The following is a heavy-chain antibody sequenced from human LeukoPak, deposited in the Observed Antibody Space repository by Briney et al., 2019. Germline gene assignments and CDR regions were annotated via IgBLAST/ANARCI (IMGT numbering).Heavy chain of an antibody. CDR2: INHSGST. CDR1: GGSFSGYY. V-gene: IGHV4-34*01. D-gene: IGHD3-22*01. Sequence: PSETLSLTCAVYGGSFSGYYWSWIRQPPGKGLEWIGEINHSGSTNYNPSLKSRVTISVDTSKNQFSLKLSSVTAADTAVYYCVRGHSSGYQSWGQGTLVTVSS. J-gene: IGHJ4*02. CDR3: VRGHSSGYQS.